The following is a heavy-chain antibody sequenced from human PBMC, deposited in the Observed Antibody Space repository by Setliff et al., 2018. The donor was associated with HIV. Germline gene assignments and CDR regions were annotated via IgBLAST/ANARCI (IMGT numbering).Heavy chain of an antibody. CDR3: ARVVTVGDCSAGSGYSRAYYYYHMDV. J-gene: IGHJ6*03. D-gene: IGHD2-15*01. CDR1: GGSISSSSYY. V-gene: IGHV4-39*02. CDR2: IFYSGST. Sequence: SSETLSLTCTVSGGSISSSSYYWGWIRKPPGKGLEWIGNIFYSGSTFYNPSLKSRVTMSVDTSKNHFSLQLTSVNAADTAVYYCARVVTVGDCSAGSGYSRAYYYYHMDVWGKGTAVTVSS.